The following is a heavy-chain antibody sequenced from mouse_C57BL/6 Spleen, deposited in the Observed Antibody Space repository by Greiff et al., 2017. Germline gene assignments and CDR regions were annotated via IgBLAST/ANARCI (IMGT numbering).Heavy chain of an antibody. D-gene: IGHD4-1*01. CDR1: GYTFTSYW. J-gene: IGHJ2*01. CDR3: ARTELTGDFDY. V-gene: IGHV1-69*01. CDR2: IDPSDSYT. Sequence: QVQLKQPGAELVMPGASVKLSCKASGYTFTSYWMQWVKQRPGQGLEWIGEIDPSDSYTNYNQKFKGKATLTVDKSSSTAYMQLSSLTSEDSAVYNCARTELTGDFDYWGQGTTLTVSS.